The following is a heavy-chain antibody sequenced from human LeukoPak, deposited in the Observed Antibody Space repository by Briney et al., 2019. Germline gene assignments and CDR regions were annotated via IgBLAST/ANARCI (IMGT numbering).Heavy chain of an antibody. CDR1: GGSISSSSYY. CDR2: IYYSGST. V-gene: IGHV4-39*07. J-gene: IGHJ6*03. CDR3: ASQRGGYYYYYMDV. D-gene: IGHD3-16*01. Sequence: SETLSLTCTVSGGSISSSSYYWGWIRQPTGKGLEWIGSIYYSGSTYYNPSLKSRVTISVDTSKNQFSLKLSSVTAADTAVYYCASQRGGYYYYYMDVWGKGTTVTVSS.